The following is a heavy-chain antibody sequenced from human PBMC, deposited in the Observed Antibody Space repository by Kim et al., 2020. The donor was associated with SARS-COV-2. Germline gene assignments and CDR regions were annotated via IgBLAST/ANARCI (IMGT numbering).Heavy chain of an antibody. CDR1: GGSFSGYY. CDR3: ASSTQQLPSTKYYYYYYGMDV. V-gene: IGHV4-34*01. Sequence: SETLSLTCAVYGGSFSGYYWSWIRQPPGKGLEWIGEINHSGSTNYNPSLKSRVTISVDTSKNQFSLKLSSVTAADTAVYYCASSTQQLPSTKYYYYYYGMDVWGQGTTVTVSS. D-gene: IGHD6-13*01. J-gene: IGHJ6*02. CDR2: INHSGST.